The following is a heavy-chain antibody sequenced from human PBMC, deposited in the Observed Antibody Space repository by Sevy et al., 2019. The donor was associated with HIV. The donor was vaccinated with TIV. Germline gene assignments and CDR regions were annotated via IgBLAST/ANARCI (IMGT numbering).Heavy chain of an antibody. J-gene: IGHJ4*02. CDR1: GGSFSGYY. CDR2: INHSGST. V-gene: IGHV4-34*01. Sequence: SETLSLTCAVYGGSFSGYYWSWIRQPPGKGLEWIGEINHSGSTNYNPSLKSRVTISVDTSKNQCSLKLSSVTAADTAVYYCARVGYDILTGYLFDYWGQGTLVTVSS. D-gene: IGHD3-9*01. CDR3: ARVGYDILTGYLFDY.